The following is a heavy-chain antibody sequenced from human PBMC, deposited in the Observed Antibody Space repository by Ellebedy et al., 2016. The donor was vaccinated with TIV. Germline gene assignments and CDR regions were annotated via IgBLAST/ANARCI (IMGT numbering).Heavy chain of an antibody. CDR3: ASIVGATSAFDI. J-gene: IGHJ3*02. Sequence: ASVKVSXXASGYTFTSYGISWVRQAPGQGLEWMGWISAYNGNTNYAQKLQGRVTMTTDTSTSTAYMELRSLRSDDTAVYYCASIVGATSAFDIWGQGTMVTVSS. CDR1: GYTFTSYG. CDR2: ISAYNGNT. V-gene: IGHV1-18*04. D-gene: IGHD1-26*01.